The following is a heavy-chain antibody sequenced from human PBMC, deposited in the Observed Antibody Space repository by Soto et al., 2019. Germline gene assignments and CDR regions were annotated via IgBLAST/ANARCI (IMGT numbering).Heavy chain of an antibody. CDR3: AKDVLLWFGELTPGAFYGMDV. Sequence: EGQLLEPGGGLVQPGGSLRLSCAASGFTSSDYAMSWVRQAPGKGLEWVSLISGSGDSTYYADSVKGRFTISRDNSKNTLYLQMNSLRAEDTAVYYCAKDVLLWFGELTPGAFYGMDVWGQGTAVTVSS. V-gene: IGHV3-23*01. J-gene: IGHJ6*02. CDR2: ISGSGDST. CDR1: GFTSSDYA. D-gene: IGHD3-10*01.